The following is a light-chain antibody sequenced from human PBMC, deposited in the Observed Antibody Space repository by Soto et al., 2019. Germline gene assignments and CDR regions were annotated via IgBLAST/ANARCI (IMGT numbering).Light chain of an antibody. V-gene: IGLV3-25*03. CDR3: QSADSSGTYKGV. Sequence: SYELTQPPSVSVSPGQTATIPCSGDALPKQYAHWYQQKPGQAPVLLIYKDTERPSGIPERFSGSSSGTTVTLTISGVQAEDEADYYCQSADSSGTYKGVFGGGTKVTVL. CDR1: ALPKQY. J-gene: IGLJ2*01. CDR2: KDT.